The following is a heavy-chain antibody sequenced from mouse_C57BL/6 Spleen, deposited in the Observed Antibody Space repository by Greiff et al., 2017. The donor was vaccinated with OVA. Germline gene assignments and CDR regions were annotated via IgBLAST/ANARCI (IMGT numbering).Heavy chain of an antibody. D-gene: IGHD2-3*01. CDR1: GYTFTSYW. J-gene: IGHJ1*03. V-gene: IGHV1-64*01. Sequence: VQLQQPGAELVKPGASVKLSCKASGYTFTSYWMHWVKQRPGQGLEWIGMIHPNSGSTNYNEKFKSKATLTVDKSSSTAYMQLSSLTSEDSAVYYCARPDGFTGYFDVWGTGTTVTVSS. CDR2: IHPNSGST. CDR3: ARPDGFTGYFDV.